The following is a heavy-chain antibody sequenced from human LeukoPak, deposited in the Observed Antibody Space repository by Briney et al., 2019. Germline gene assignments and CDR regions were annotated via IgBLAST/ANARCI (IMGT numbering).Heavy chain of an antibody. CDR1: GYSFTSYW. Sequence: GESLKISCKGSGYSFTSYWIGWVRQMPGKGLEWMGIIYPGDSDTRYSLSFQGQVTISADKSISTAYLQWSSLKASDTAMYYCARLSGQNWNEPAYYFDYWGQGTLVTVSS. D-gene: IGHD1-1*01. V-gene: IGHV5-51*01. CDR3: ARLSGQNWNEPAYYFDY. J-gene: IGHJ4*02. CDR2: IYPGDSDT.